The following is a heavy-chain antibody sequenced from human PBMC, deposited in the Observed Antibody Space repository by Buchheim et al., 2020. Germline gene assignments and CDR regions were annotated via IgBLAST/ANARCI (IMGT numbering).Heavy chain of an antibody. CDR3: ARDNSGVY. CDR1: GFTFSDYW. CDR2: IKPDGSDK. Sequence: EVQLVESGGGLAQPGGSLRLSCAASGFTFSDYWMSWVRQAPGTGLEWVANIKPDGSDKYYVDSVKGRFTISRDSAKNSLYLQMNSLRVEDTAVYYCARDNSGVYWGRGTL. D-gene: IGHD1-26*01. V-gene: IGHV3-7*01. J-gene: IGHJ4*02.